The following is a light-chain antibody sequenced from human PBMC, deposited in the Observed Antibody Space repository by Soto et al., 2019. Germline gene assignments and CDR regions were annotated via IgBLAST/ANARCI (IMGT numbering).Light chain of an antibody. CDR1: SSNIGDNA. CDR2: YDD. Sequence: QSVLTQPPSVSEAPRQRVTISCSGSSSNIGDNAVNWYQQLPGKAPKLLIYYDDLRPSGVSGRFSGSKSGTSASLAISGLQSEDEADYYCAVWDDTLHGPVFGGGTKLTVL. CDR3: AVWDDTLHGPV. J-gene: IGLJ2*01. V-gene: IGLV1-36*01.